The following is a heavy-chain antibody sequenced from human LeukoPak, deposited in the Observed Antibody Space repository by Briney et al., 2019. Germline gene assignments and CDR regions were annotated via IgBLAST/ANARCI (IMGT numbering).Heavy chain of an antibody. V-gene: IGHV4-59*01. CDR3: ARWHIAAASTLEY. CDR2: TYSTGST. Sequence: TPSETLSLTCTVSGGTISGYHWSWIRQSPGKGLEWIGYTYSTGSTNYNPSLKSRLTISVDTSKNQFSLKLSSVTAADTAVYYCARWHIAAASTLEYWGQGPLVTVSS. D-gene: IGHD6-13*01. J-gene: IGHJ4*02. CDR1: GGTISGYH.